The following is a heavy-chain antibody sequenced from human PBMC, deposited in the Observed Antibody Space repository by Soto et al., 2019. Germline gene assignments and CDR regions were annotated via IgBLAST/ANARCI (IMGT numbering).Heavy chain of an antibody. Sequence: GGSLRLSCRPSGLIFSDYSMNGVGQAPGKGLEWISYITTTSSTMYYADSVKGRFTISRDNAKNSLYLQMNSLRDEDTAVYYCARDSSGRQYYGMDVWGQGTTVTVSS. V-gene: IGHV3-48*02. CDR2: ITTTSSTM. J-gene: IGHJ6*02. CDR1: GLIFSDYS. D-gene: IGHD3-22*01. CDR3: ARDSSGRQYYGMDV.